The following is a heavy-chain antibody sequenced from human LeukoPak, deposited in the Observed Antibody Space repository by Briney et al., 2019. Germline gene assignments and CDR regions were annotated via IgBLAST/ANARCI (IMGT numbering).Heavy chain of an antibody. Sequence: ASVKVSCKTSGYTFVNYGIAWVRQAPRQGLEWAGGITAYDGNTNYAEKLQDRVSMTTDESTSTAYMELRNLKSDDTAVYFCARDYGEAPFENWGQGTLVTVSS. CDR1: GYTFVNYG. V-gene: IGHV1-18*01. J-gene: IGHJ4*02. D-gene: IGHD3-10*01. CDR3: ARDYGEAPFEN. CDR2: ITAYDGNT.